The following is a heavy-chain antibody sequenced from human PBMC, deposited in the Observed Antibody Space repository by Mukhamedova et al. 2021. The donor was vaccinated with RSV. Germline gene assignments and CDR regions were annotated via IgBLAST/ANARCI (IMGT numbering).Heavy chain of an antibody. V-gene: IGHV3-33*01. Sequence: VRQAPGKGLEWVAIIWYDGINKYYADSVKGRFTTSRDNSKNTLYLQMNSLRAEYTAVYYCARGSPAKGGDSAMVTGSDYAFDI. J-gene: IGHJ3*02. D-gene: IGHD5-18*01. CDR3: ARGSPAKGGDSAMVTGSDYAFDI. CDR2: IWYDGINK.